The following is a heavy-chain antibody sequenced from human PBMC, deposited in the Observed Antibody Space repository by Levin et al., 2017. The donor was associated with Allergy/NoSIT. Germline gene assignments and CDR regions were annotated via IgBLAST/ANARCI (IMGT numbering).Heavy chain of an antibody. Sequence: GSGPTLVKPTQTLTLTCSFSGFSLTSSGVGVGWIRQSPGKALEWLAAIYWDDETLYSPSLESRLTITKGTSQDQVVLRLTNVDPADTATYFCARSPYDTVTGTSNYFDFWGQGTLVTVSP. CDR2: IYWDDET. CDR3: ARSPYDTVTGTSNYFDF. D-gene: IGHD3-9*01. CDR1: GFSLTSSGVG. J-gene: IGHJ4*02. V-gene: IGHV2-5*02.